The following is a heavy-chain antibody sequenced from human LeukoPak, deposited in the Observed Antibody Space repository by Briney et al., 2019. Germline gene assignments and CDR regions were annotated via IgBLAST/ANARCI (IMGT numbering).Heavy chain of an antibody. CDR1: GFTFSSYG. CDR3: AKPDSSGYYWGYPDY. CDR2: IRYDGSNK. V-gene: IGHV3-30*02. D-gene: IGHD3-22*01. J-gene: IGHJ4*02. Sequence: GGSLRLSCAASGFTFSSYGMHWVRQAPGKGLEWVAFIRYDGSNKYYADSVKGRFTISRDNSKNTLYLQMNSLRAEDTAVYYCAKPDSSGYYWGYPDYWGQGTLVTVSS.